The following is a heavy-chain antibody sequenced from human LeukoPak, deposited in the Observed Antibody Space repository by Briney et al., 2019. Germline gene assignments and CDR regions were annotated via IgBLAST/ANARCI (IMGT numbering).Heavy chain of an antibody. D-gene: IGHD6-13*01. CDR2: ISSSSSYI. CDR3: ARDREESVPRIAAGRRGDY. Sequence: PGGSLRLSCAASGFTFSSYSMNWVRQAPGKGLEWVSSISSSSSYIYYADSVKGRFTISRDNAKNSLYLQMNSLRAEDTAVYYCARDREESVPRIAAGRRGDYWGQGTLVTVSS. V-gene: IGHV3-21*01. CDR1: GFTFSSYS. J-gene: IGHJ4*02.